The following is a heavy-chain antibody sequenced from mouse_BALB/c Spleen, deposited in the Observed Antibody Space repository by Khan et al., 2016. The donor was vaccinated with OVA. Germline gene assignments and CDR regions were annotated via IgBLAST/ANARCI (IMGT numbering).Heavy chain of an antibody. V-gene: IGHV3-2*02. CDR3: ARGNYYRYYFDY. J-gene: IGHJ2*01. CDR2: ISYSGIT. CDR1: GYSITSGYA. D-gene: IGHD1-1*01. Sequence: EVQLQESGPGLVKPSQSLSLTCTVTGYSITSGYAWNWIRQFPGNKLEWMGYISYSGITSYTPSLNSRISITRDTSKNQFFLQLNSVTTEDTATYYCARGNYYRYYFDYWGQGTTLTVSS.